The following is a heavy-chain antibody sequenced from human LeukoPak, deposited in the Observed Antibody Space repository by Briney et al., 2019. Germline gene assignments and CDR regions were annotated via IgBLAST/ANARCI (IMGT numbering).Heavy chain of an antibody. J-gene: IGHJ3*02. CDR1: GFTFSSYW. V-gene: IGHV3-7*01. CDR3: ASLFLCYGCSSSSHNFNI. CDR2: IKQDGSEK. Sequence: PGGSLRLSCAASGFTFSSYWMSWVRQAAGKGLEWGANIKQDGSEKYYVDSVKGRFTISRDNAKNTLYLQMNSLRAEDTAVYYCASLFLCYGCSSSSHNFNIWGQGTMVTVSS. D-gene: IGHD6-6*01.